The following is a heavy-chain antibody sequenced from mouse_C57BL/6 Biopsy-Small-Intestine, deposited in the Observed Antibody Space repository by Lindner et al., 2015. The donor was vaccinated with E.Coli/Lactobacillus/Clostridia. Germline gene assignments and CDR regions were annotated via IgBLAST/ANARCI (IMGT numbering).Heavy chain of an antibody. CDR2: IHTYTGNP. D-gene: IGHD2-14*01. CDR3: ARNMTLPGYNVYDQMDY. J-gene: IGHJ4*01. CDR1: GYTFTSFG. Sequence: VKVSCKASGYTFTSFGLNWVRQAPGQGLEWMGWIHTYTGNPTYAQGFTGRFVFSLDTSVSTAYLQISSLKAEDSAVYFCARNMTLPGYNVYDQMDYWGQGTLVTVSS. V-gene: IGHV9-1*02.